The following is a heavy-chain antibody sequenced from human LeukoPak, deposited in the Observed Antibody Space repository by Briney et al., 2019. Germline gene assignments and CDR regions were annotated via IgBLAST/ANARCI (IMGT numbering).Heavy chain of an antibody. V-gene: IGHV3-7*01. CDR2: INQDASEK. D-gene: IGHD6-19*01. CDR3: ARSTGWYPFPDY. Sequence: AGGSLRLSCTASGFSFGGYYISWVRQAPGKGLEWVASINQDASEKNYVDSVRGRFTISRDNAKNSLYLQMNSLRAADTAVYYCARSTGWYPFPDYWGQGTLVTVSS. J-gene: IGHJ4*02. CDR1: GFSFGGYY.